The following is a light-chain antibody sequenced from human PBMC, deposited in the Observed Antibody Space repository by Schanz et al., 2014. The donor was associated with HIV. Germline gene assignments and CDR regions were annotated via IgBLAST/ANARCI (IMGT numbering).Light chain of an antibody. V-gene: IGLV1-44*01. Sequence: QSVVTQPPSTSGTPGQRVTISCSGSSSNIGSNSVNWYQQFAGAAPKLLIYNTHLRPSGVTDRFSGSKSGTSASLAITGLQAEDEADYYCQSYDSSLSGVLFGGGTKLT. J-gene: IGLJ2*01. CDR1: SSNIGSNS. CDR3: QSYDSSLSGVL. CDR2: NTH.